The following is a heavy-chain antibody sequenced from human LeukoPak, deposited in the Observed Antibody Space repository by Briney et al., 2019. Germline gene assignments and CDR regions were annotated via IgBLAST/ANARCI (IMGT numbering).Heavy chain of an antibody. CDR2: ISYDGSNK. V-gene: IGHV3-30*14. J-gene: IGHJ3*02. CDR3: PSSRAFDI. CDR1: GFTFSSYA. Sequence: GGSLRLSCAASGFTFSSYAMHWVRQAPGKGLEWVAVISYDGSNKYYADSVKGRFTISRDNSKNTLYLQMNSLRAEDTAVYYCPSSRAFDIWGQGTMVTVST.